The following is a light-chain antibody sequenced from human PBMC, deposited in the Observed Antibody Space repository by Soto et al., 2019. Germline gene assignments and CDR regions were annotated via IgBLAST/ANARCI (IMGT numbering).Light chain of an antibody. CDR2: GAS. CDR1: QSVSSN. CDR3: QQYNNWPHT. J-gene: IGKJ1*01. Sequence: EIVMTQSPATLSVSPGERATLSCRASQSVSSNLAWYQQKPGQAPRPLIYGASTTATGIPARFSGSGSGTEFTLTIGSLQSEDFALYYCQQYNNWPHTFGQGTKVEIK. V-gene: IGKV3-15*01.